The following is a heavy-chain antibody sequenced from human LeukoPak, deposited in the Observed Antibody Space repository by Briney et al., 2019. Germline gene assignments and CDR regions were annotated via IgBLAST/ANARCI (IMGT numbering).Heavy chain of an antibody. D-gene: IGHD4-11*01. CDR3: ARDSPVTAGPFDP. V-gene: IGHV3-33*01. CDR2: IWYDGSHE. Sequence: GGSLSLSCAASGIAFSSFGMHWVRPAPGKGREWVAFIWYDGSHEYYAFSVKGRFTISRDNSKNTLYLQMNSLRAEDTAVYYCARDSPVTAGPFDPWGQGTLVTVSS. CDR1: GIAFSSFG. J-gene: IGHJ5*02.